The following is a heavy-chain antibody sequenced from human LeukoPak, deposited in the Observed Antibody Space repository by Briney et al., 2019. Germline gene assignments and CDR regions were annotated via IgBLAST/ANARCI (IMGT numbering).Heavy chain of an antibody. CDR2: IDWDDDK. V-gene: IGHV2-70*11. J-gene: IGHJ5*02. CDR3: ARIEEEYNWFDP. CDR1: GFSLSTSGMC. Sequence: SGPALVKPTQTLTLTCTFSGFSLSTSGMCVSWIRQPPGKALEWLARIDWDDDKYHSTSLKTRLTISKDTSKNQVVLTMTNMDPVDTATYYCARIEEEYNWFDPRGQGTLVTVSS.